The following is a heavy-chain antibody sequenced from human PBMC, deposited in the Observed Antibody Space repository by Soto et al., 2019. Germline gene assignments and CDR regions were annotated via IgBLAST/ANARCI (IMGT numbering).Heavy chain of an antibody. J-gene: IGHJ2*01. CDR3: ARGKEIPDYWDFDL. D-gene: IGHD2-2*02. CDR2: INPNSGGT. CDR1: GYSFTDHY. V-gene: IGHV1-2*02. Sequence: ASVKVSCKASGYSFTDHYMHWVRQAPGQELEWMGWINPNSGGTKSAQQFQGRVTMTRDMSISTAYMELSRLRFDDTAVYYCARGKEIPDYWDFDLWGRGTLVTVSS.